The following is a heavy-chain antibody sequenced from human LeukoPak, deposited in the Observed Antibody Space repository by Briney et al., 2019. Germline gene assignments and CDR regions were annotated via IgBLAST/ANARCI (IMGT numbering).Heavy chain of an antibody. CDR3: ARERFGELGSDYYYYMDV. D-gene: IGHD3-10*01. CDR2: IYYSGST. V-gene: IGHV4-39*02. Sequence: PSETLSLTCTVSGGSISSSSYYWGCIRQPPGKGLECIGSIYYSGSTYYNPSLKSRVTISVDTSKNQFSLKLSSVTAADTAVYYCARERFGELGSDYYYYMDVWGKGTTVTVSS. J-gene: IGHJ6*03. CDR1: GGSISSSSYY.